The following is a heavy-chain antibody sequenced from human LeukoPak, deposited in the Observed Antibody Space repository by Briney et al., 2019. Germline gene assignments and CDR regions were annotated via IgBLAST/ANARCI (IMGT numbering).Heavy chain of an antibody. CDR3: ARDTHYYYDSSGYLLL. CDR2: ISGSGGST. J-gene: IGHJ4*02. V-gene: IGHV3-23*01. CDR1: GFTFSSYA. D-gene: IGHD3-22*01. Sequence: GGSLRLSCAASGFTFSSYAMSWVRQAPGKGLEWVSAISGSGGSTYYADSVKGRFTISRDNSKNTLYLQMNSLRPEDTAVYYCARDTHYYYDSSGYLLLWGQGTLVTVSS.